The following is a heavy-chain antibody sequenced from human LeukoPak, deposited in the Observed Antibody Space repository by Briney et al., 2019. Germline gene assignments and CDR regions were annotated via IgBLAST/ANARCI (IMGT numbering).Heavy chain of an antibody. D-gene: IGHD3-10*01. Sequence: SETLSLTCTVSGGSISSYYWSWIRQPPGKGLEWIGYIYYSGSTNYNPSLKSRVTISVDTSKNQFSLKLSSVTAADTAVYYCARRPHGSGGMDVWGQGTTVTVSS. CDR1: GGSISSYY. CDR2: IYYSGST. J-gene: IGHJ6*02. CDR3: ARRPHGSGGMDV. V-gene: IGHV4-59*08.